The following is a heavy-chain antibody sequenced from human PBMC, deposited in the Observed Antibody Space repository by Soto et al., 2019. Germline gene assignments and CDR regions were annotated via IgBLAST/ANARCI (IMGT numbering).Heavy chain of an antibody. CDR2: ISYDGSNK. D-gene: IGHD6-13*01. CDR1: GFTFSSYA. V-gene: IGHV3-30-3*01. Sequence: GGSLRLSCAASGFTFSSYAMHWVRQAPGKGLEWVAVISYDGSNKYYADSVKGRFTISRDNSKNTLYLQMNSLRAEDTAVYYCARLGAAGTRSYYYYGMDVWGQGTTVTVSS. J-gene: IGHJ6*02. CDR3: ARLGAAGTRSYYYYGMDV.